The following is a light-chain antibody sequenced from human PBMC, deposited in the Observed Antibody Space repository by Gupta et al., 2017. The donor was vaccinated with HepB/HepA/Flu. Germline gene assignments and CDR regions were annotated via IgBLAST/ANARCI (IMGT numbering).Light chain of an antibody. V-gene: IGKV1-12*01. Sequence: DIQITQSPSPVSASVGDRVTIPCRASQDISTWLAWYQQEPGKAPKLLIYGASTLQSGVPSRFSGSRSGTDFTLTISSLQPEDFATYYCQQSNSFPFTFGPGTKVDIK. J-gene: IGKJ3*01. CDR3: QQSNSFPFT. CDR1: QDISTW. CDR2: GAS.